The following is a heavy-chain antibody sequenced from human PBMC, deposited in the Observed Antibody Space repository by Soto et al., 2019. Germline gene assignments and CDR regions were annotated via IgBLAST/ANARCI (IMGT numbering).Heavy chain of an antibody. J-gene: IGHJ4*02. V-gene: IGHV1-46*01. CDR2: INPSGGST. D-gene: IGHD2-15*01. CDR3: ARTLKSPGSDY. CDR1: GYTFTSYA. Sequence: ASVKVSCKASGYTFTSYAINWVRQAPGQGLEWMGLINPSGGSTHYAQQFQGRVTVTKDTSTSTVYMEMSSLRSEDTAFYYCARTLKSPGSDYWGQGTLVTVSS.